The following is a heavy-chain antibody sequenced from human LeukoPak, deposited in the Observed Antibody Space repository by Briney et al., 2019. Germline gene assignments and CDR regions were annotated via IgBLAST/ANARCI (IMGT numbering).Heavy chain of an antibody. CDR2: IIPLLGIA. CDR3: ARDDADSAYADGDY. V-gene: IGHV1-69*04. CDR1: GGIFSSYT. Sequence: SVKVSCKASGGIFSSYTISWVRQAPGQGLEWMGRIIPLLGIANYAQKFQGRVTIIADKSTSTAHMELSSLRSEDTAVYYCARDDADSAYADGDYWGQGTLVTVSS. J-gene: IGHJ4*02. D-gene: IGHD5-12*01.